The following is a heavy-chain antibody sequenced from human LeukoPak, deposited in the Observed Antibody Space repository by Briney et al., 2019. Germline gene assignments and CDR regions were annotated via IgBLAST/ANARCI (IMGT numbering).Heavy chain of an antibody. V-gene: IGHV4-59*01. D-gene: IGHD6-13*01. J-gene: IGHJ4*02. CDR1: GGSISSYY. CDR2: IAYSGST. Sequence: SETLSLTCTVSGGSISSYYWNWIRQPPGKGLEWIGFIAYSGSTTYNPSLKSRVTISVDTSKNQFSLKLSSVTAADTAVYYCAREGIAAAGSFDYWGQGTLVTVSS. CDR3: AREGIAAAGSFDY.